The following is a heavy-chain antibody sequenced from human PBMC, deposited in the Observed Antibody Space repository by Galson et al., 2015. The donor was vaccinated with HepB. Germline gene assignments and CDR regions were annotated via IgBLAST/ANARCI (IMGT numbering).Heavy chain of an antibody. Sequence: PALVKPTQTLTLTCSFSGFSLSTSAVGVGWVRQPPRMALEWLALIYGHDETRYSPSLTSRLTIPKDTSKNQVVLTMTNVDPVDSATYFCVHSRGGHGYSYGPLYFDLWGRGALVTVSS. CDR2: IYGHDET. CDR3: VHSRGGHGYSYGPLYFDL. CDR1: GFSLSTSAVG. J-gene: IGHJ2*01. V-gene: IGHV2-5*01. D-gene: IGHD5-18*01.